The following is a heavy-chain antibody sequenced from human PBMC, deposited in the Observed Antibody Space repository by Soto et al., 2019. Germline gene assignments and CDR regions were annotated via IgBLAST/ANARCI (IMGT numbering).Heavy chain of an antibody. V-gene: IGHV3-53*01. CDR3: ARGRGYSYGYGWPHAFDI. Sequence: EVQLVESGGGLIQPGGSLRLSCAASGFTVSSNYMSWVRQAPGKGLEWVSVIYSGGSTYYADSVKGRFTISRDNSKNTLYLQMNSLRAEDTAVYYCARGRGYSYGYGWPHAFDIWGQGTMVTVSS. J-gene: IGHJ3*02. D-gene: IGHD5-18*01. CDR2: IYSGGST. CDR1: GFTVSSNY.